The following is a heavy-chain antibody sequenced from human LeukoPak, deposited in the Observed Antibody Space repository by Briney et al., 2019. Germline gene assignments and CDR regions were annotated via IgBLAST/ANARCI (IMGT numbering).Heavy chain of an antibody. V-gene: IGHV1-8*03. CDR1: GYTFTSYD. CDR2: MNPNSGNT. CDR3: ARGGRGFYYFDY. Sequence: ASVKVSCKASGYTFTSYDINWVRQATGQGLEWMGWMNPNSGNTGYAQKFQGRVTITRNTSISTAYMELSSLRSEDTAVYYCARGGRGFYYFDYWGQGTLVTVSS. J-gene: IGHJ4*02. D-gene: IGHD3-10*01.